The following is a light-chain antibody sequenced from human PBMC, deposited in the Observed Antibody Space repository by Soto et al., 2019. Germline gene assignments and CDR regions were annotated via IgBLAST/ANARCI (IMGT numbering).Light chain of an antibody. Sequence: EIVLTQSPATLSLSPGERATLSCRASQSINTYLAWYQQRPGQVPRLLIYEASNRATGIPGRFSGSGSGTDVTLTISSLEFEDSAVYYCQQRTNWPPYTFGQGTKLEIK. CDR3: QQRTNWPPYT. J-gene: IGKJ2*01. CDR1: QSINTY. V-gene: IGKV3-11*01. CDR2: EAS.